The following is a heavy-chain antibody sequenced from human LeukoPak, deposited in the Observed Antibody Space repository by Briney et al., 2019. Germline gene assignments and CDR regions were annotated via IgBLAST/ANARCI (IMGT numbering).Heavy chain of an antibody. CDR3: VTFDH. V-gene: IGHV3-30*02. Sequence: GGSLRLSCTVSGLTLSDSDIDWVRQAPGKGLEWVAKIRSDGTTKHFADSVKGRFTISGDNYRNIVYLQMSSLRAEDTAIYYCVTFDHWGQGTLVTVSS. CDR1: GLTLSDSD. CDR2: IRSDGTTK. J-gene: IGHJ4*02.